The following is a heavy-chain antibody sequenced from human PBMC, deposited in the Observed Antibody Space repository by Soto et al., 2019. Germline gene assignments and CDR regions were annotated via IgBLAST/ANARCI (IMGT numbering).Heavy chain of an antibody. V-gene: IGHV3-30*18. J-gene: IGHJ6*02. CDR2: ISYDGSNK. CDR1: GFTFSSYG. D-gene: IGHD1-26*01. Sequence: RRLPCAASGFTFSSYGMHWVRQAPGKGLEWVAVISYDGSNKSYADSVKGRFTISRDNSKNTLCLQMNSLRAEDTAVYYCAKGIRGSGRYSYYYYGGMDVWGQGATVT. CDR3: AKGIRGSGRYSYYYYGGMDV.